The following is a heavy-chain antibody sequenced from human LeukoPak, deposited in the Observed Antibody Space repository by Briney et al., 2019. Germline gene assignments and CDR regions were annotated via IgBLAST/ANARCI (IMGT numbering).Heavy chain of an antibody. Sequence: PGGSLRLSCAASGFTFSSYGMHWVRQAPGKGLEWVAVIWYDGSNKYYADSVKGRFTISRDNSKNTLYLQMNSLRAEDTAVYYCAKDPSPPLGHFDYWGQGTLVTVSS. V-gene: IGHV3-33*06. CDR1: GFTFSSYG. J-gene: IGHJ4*02. CDR3: AKDPSPPLGHFDY. CDR2: IWYDGSNK.